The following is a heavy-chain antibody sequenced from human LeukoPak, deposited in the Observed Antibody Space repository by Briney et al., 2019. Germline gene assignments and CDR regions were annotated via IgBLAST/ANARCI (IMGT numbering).Heavy chain of an antibody. CDR2: ISYDGSNK. CDR1: GFTFSSYG. D-gene: IGHD2/OR15-2a*01. Sequence: PGRPLRLSCAASGFTFSSYGMHWVRQAPGKGLEWVAVISYDGSNKYYADSVKGRFTISRDNSKNTLYLQMNSLRAEDTAVYYCAKDRGWLSYYFDYWGQGTLVTVSS. CDR3: AKDRGWLSYYFDY. V-gene: IGHV3-30*18. J-gene: IGHJ4*02.